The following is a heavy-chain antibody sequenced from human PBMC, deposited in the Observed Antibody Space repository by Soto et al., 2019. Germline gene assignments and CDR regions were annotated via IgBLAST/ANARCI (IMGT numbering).Heavy chain of an antibody. J-gene: IGHJ5*02. CDR3: ARRRVIRFLEWLPNWFDP. CDR1: GGSFSGYY. D-gene: IGHD3-3*01. CDR2: IKHSGST. V-gene: IGHV4-34*01. Sequence: QVQLQQWGAGLLKPSETLSLTCAVYGGSFSGYYWSWIRQPPGKGLEWIGEIKHSGSTNYNPSLKSRVTMSVDTCKYQCSLKLSSVTAGATAVYYCARRRVIRFLEWLPNWFDPWGQGALVTVSS.